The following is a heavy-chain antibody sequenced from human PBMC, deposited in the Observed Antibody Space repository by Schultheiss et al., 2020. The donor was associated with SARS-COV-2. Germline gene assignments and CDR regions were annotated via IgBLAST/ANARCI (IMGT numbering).Heavy chain of an antibody. CDR1: GFTFSSYS. CDR2: ISSSSSTI. D-gene: IGHD2-21*01. J-gene: IGHJ3*02. V-gene: IGHV3-48*04. CDR3: AGGGYCGGDCSI. Sequence: GGSLRLSCAASGFTFSSYSMNWVRQVPGKGLEWVSYISSSSSTIYYADSVKGRFTISRDNAKNSLYLQMNSLRAEDTAVYYCAGGGYCGGDCSIWGQGTMVTVSS.